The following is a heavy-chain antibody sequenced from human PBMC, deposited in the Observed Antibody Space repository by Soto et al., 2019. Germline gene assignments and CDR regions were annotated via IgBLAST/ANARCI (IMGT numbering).Heavy chain of an antibody. CDR2: ITGRDDST. CDR1: GFTFSSYA. CDR3: AKVADSGGSAVFDY. J-gene: IGHJ4*02. V-gene: IGHV3-23*01. Sequence: EVQLLESGGGLLQPGGSLRLSCAASGFTFSSYAMSWVRQAPGKGLEWVSTITGRDDSTYYADSLKGRLTSSRDTSKDTLYLQMNSLRAEDTDVYYCAKVADSGGSAVFDYWGQGTRVTVSS. D-gene: IGHD6-19*01.